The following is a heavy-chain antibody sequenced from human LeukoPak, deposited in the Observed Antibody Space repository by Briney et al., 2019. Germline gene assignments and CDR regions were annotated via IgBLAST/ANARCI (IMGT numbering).Heavy chain of an antibody. J-gene: IGHJ4*02. CDR3: AKDRLGGSPAYYFDY. CDR2: IWSDGSNV. CDR1: GFIFSNYG. V-gene: IGHV3-33*06. Sequence: GGSLRLSCAASGFIFSNYGMHWARQAPGKGLEWVGVIWSDGSNVKYPDSVKGRFTISRDNSKNTMYLQMNSLRAEDTAVYYCAKDRLGGSPAYYFDYWGQGTLVTVSS. D-gene: IGHD1-26*01.